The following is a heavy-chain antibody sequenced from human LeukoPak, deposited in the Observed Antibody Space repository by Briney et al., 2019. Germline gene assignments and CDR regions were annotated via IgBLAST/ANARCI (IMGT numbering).Heavy chain of an antibody. J-gene: IGHJ4*02. D-gene: IGHD4-23*01. Sequence: ASAKDSCKASGYTSTSYAINWVPPATGQGLEWMGWMNPNSGNTGYAQKFQGSATTTRNTSISTDYMELSSLRSEDTAVYYCARGSQSYGGNKYWGQGTLVTVSS. V-gene: IGHV1-8*01. CDR1: GYTSTSYA. CDR3: ARGSQSYGGNKY. CDR2: MNPNSGNT.